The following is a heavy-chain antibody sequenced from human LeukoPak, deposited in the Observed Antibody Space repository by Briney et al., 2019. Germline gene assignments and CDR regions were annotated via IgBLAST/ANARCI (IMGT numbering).Heavy chain of an antibody. Sequence: GGSLRLSCAASGLTFSRYEMNWVRQAPGKGLEWVSYISSSGRSTYYADSVKGRFTISRDNAKNSLYLQMNSLRAEDTAVYYCAVPSSYSNYNFDYWGQGTLVTVSS. D-gene: IGHD4-11*01. CDR1: GLTFSRYE. J-gene: IGHJ4*02. CDR2: ISSSGRST. V-gene: IGHV3-48*03. CDR3: AVPSSYSNYNFDY.